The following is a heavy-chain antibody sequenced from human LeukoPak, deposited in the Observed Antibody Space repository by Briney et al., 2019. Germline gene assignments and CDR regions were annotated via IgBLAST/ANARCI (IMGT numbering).Heavy chain of an antibody. D-gene: IGHD3-3*01. CDR1: GFTFSSYG. CDR2: IRYDGSNK. V-gene: IGHV3-30*02. Sequence: GGSLRLSCAASGFTFSSYGMHWVRQAPGKGLEWVAFIRYDGSNKYYADSVKGRFTISRDNSKNTLYLQMNSLRAEDTAVYYCAKDRTFDSNWFDPWGQGTLVTVSS. J-gene: IGHJ5*02. CDR3: AKDRTFDSNWFDP.